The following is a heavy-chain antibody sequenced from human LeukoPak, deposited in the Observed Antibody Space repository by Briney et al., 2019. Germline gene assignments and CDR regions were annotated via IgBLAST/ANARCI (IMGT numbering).Heavy chain of an antibody. CDR3: ARIIAAGSSDY. V-gene: IGHV3-21*01. J-gene: IGHJ4*02. Sequence: GGSLRLSCTASGFTFSSYSMNWVRQAPGKGLEWVSSISSSSSYIYYADSVKGRFTISRDNAKNSLYLQMNSLRAEDTAVYYCARIIAAGSSDYWGQGTLVTVSS. D-gene: IGHD6-13*01. CDR1: GFTFSSYS. CDR2: ISSSSSYI.